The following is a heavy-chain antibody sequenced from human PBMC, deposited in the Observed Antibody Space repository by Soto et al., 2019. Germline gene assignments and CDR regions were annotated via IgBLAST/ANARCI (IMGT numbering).Heavy chain of an antibody. V-gene: IGHV4-59*02. J-gene: IGHJ4*02. D-gene: IGHD2-8*01. CDR3: ARDLMRGRDHPKDY. CDR2: IYYSGST. Sequence: QVQLQESGPGLVKPSETLSLTCTVSGGSVSRCCWSWIGQPPGKGLEWIGYIYYSGSTNYNPSLKSRVTISVDTSKNQFSLKLSSVTAADTAVYYCARDLMRGRDHPKDYWGQGTLVTVSS. CDR1: GGSVSRCC.